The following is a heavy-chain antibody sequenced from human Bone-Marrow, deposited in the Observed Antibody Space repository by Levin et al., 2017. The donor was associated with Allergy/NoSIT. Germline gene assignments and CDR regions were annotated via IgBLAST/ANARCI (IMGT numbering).Heavy chain of an antibody. CDR1: GDSVSNDNYY. Sequence: SETLSLTCTVSGDSVSNDNYYWSWIRQPPGKGLEWIGYIYYTGSTNYNPSLKSRVTMSLDTSTNQFSLNLSPETAADTALYYCARTSYCSGGSCFFLSFDYWGQGTLVTVSS. V-gene: IGHV4-61*01. CDR3: ARTSYCSGGSCFFLSFDY. D-gene: IGHD2-15*01. CDR2: IYYTGST. J-gene: IGHJ4*02.